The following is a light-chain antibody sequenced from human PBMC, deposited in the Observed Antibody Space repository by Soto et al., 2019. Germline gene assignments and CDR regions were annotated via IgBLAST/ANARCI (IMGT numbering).Light chain of an antibody. J-gene: IGKJ5*01. CDR1: QSIRDY. Sequence: DIQMTQSPSTLAASVGDRVTITCRASQSIRDYLNWYQQKPGKAPNLLIYAASSLQSGVPSRFSGGGSGTDFTLTISSLQPEDFATYYCQQSYNIPRTFGQGTRLKIK. CDR3: QQSYNIPRT. V-gene: IGKV1-39*01. CDR2: AAS.